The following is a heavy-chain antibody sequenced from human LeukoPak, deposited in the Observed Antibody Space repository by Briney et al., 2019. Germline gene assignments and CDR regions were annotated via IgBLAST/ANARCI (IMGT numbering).Heavy chain of an antibody. Sequence: GGSLRLSCAASGFTFSDYYMSWIRQAPGKGLEWVSYISSSGSTTYYADSVKGRLTISRDNAKNSLYLQMNSLRAEDTAVYYCARGDYYDSSGSDAFDIWGQGTMVTVSS. D-gene: IGHD3-22*01. CDR3: ARGDYYDSSGSDAFDI. CDR1: GFTFSDYY. J-gene: IGHJ3*02. V-gene: IGHV3-11*01. CDR2: ISSSGSTT.